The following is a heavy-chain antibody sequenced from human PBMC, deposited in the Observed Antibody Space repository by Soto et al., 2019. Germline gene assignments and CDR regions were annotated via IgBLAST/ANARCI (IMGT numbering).Heavy chain of an antibody. Sequence: QVQLVQSGAEVKKPGSSVKVSCKASGGTFSSYTISWVRQAPGQGLEWMGRIIPILGIANYAQKFQGRVTITADKSTSTAYMELISLRAEDTAVYYCARVDGVYSSSWYEDYWGQGTLVTFSS. CDR2: IIPILGIA. CDR1: GGTFSSYT. D-gene: IGHD6-13*01. J-gene: IGHJ4*02. CDR3: ARVDGVYSSSWYEDY. V-gene: IGHV1-69*02.